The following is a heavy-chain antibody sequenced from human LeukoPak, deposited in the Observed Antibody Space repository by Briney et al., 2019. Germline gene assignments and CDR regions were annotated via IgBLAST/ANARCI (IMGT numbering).Heavy chain of an antibody. D-gene: IGHD3-22*01. CDR1: GGTFSSYA. CDR3: ARGPYYDSSGYKSCDY. J-gene: IGHJ4*02. CDR2: INAGNGNT. V-gene: IGHV1-3*01. Sequence: ASVKVSCKASGGTFSSYAISWVRQAPGQGLEWMGWINAGNGNTKYSQKFQGRVTITRDTSASTAYMELSSLRSEDTAVYYCARGPYYDSSGYKSCDYRGQGTLVTVSS.